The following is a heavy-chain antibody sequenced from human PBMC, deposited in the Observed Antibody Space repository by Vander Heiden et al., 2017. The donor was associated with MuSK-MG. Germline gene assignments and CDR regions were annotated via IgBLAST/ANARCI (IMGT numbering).Heavy chain of an antibody. CDR2: IYTDGSRT. D-gene: IGHD7-27*01. CDR3: VRETLGNRGPARYFDL. V-gene: IGHV3-74*01. CDR1: GFIFSIHW. J-gene: IGHJ2*01. Sequence: EVQLVESGGGLVQPGGSLRLSCEGSGFIFSIHWMHWVRQAPGKGLVWVSRIYTDGSRTDYADSVKGRFTISRDNAKSTVYLQMDSLRAEDTAVYYCVRETLGNRGPARYFDLWGRGTLVTVSS.